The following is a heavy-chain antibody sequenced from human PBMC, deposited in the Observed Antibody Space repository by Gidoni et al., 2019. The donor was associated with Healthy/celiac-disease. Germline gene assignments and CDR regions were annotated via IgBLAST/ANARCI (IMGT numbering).Heavy chain of an antibody. J-gene: IGHJ1*01. CDR1: GASISSSSYY. CDR3: ASVYCTGGVCYSYFQH. V-gene: IGHV4-39*01. D-gene: IGHD2-8*02. CDR2: IYYSGST. Sequence: QLQLQESGPGLVKPSETLSLTCTVSGASISSSSYYWGWIRQPPGKGLEWIGSIYYSGSTYYNPSLKSRVTISVDTSKNQFSLKLSSVTAADTAVYYCASVYCTGGVCYSYFQHWGQGTLVTVSS.